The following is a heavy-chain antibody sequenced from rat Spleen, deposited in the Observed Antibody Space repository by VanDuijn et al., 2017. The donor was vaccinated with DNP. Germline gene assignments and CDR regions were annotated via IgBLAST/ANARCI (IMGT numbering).Heavy chain of an antibody. V-gene: IGHV3-1*01. D-gene: IGHD4-1*01. CDR1: GYSIISNY. CDR3: ARWVRALDY. J-gene: IGHJ2*01. CDR2: ISYSGST. Sequence: EVQLQESGPGLVKPSQSLSLTCSVTGYSIISNYWGWIRKFPGNRMEWIGHISYSGSTRYNPSLKSRISITRDTSKNQFFLQLNSVTTEDTATYYCARWVRALDYWGQGVMVTVSS.